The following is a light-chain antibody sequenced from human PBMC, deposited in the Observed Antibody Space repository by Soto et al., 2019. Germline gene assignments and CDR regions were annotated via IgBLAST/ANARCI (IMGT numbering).Light chain of an antibody. CDR3: QQYHQWPPVT. J-gene: IGKJ4*01. CDR2: GAS. Sequence: EIVMTQSPATLSVSPGERATLSCRASQSVSSDLAWYHQKPGQAPRLLIYGASTRATGIPARFSGSGSGTEFTLTISSLQSEDSAVYYCQQYHQWPPVTFXGGTKVDIK. CDR1: QSVSSD. V-gene: IGKV3-15*01.